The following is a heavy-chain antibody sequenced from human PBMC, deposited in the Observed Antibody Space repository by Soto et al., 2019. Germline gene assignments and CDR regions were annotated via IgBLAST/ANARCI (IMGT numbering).Heavy chain of an antibody. CDR3: AAGGGLPRYY. CDR2: IYHSGST. V-gene: IGHV4-59*12. CDR1: GGSISSYY. D-gene: IGHD5-12*01. J-gene: IGHJ4*02. Sequence: PSETLSLTCTVSGGSISSYYWSWIWQPPGKGLEWIGYIYHSGSTYYNPSLKSRVTISVDRSKNQFSLKLSSVTAADTAVYYCAAGGGLPRYYWGQGTLVTAPQ.